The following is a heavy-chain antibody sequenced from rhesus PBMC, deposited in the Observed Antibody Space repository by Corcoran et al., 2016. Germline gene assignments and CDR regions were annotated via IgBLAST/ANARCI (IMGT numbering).Heavy chain of an antibody. Sequence: QVQLQESGPGLVKPSETLSLTCAVSGYSLSNNSWNWVRQPPGEGLEWIGCVRPSNGITYYNPSLKSRVSISTDTSKNQFSLRLSSVTAADTALYYCTRGDYTVTTHFDSWGLGVLVTVSS. CDR3: TRGDYTVTTHFDS. CDR2: VRPSNGIT. J-gene: IGHJ4*01. D-gene: IGHD4-23*01. CDR1: GYSLSNNS. V-gene: IGHV4-147*01.